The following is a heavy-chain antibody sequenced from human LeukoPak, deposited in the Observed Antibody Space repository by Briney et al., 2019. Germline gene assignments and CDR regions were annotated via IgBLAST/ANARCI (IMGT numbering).Heavy chain of an antibody. CDR2: INPSGGST. J-gene: IGHJ1*01. Sequence: ASVRVSCKASGYTFTSYYMHWVRQAPGQGLEWMGIINPSGGSTSYAQKFQGRVTMTRDTSTSTVYMELSSLRSEDTAVYYCARARAGYFALFQHWGQGSLVIVSS. D-gene: IGHD3-22*01. CDR3: ARARAGYFALFQH. V-gene: IGHV1-46*01. CDR1: GYTFTSYY.